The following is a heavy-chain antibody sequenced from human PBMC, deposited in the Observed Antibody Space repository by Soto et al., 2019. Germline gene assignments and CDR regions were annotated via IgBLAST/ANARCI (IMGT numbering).Heavy chain of an antibody. V-gene: IGHV3-33*01. CDR1: GFTFSSYG. D-gene: IGHD3-22*01. Sequence: QVQLVESGGGVVQPGRSLRLSCAASGFTFSSYGMHWVRQAPGKGLEWVAVIWYDGSNKYYADSVKGRFTISRDNSKNTLYLQMNSLRAEDTAVYYCAREAKYYYDSSGHGALDYWGQGTLVTVSS. J-gene: IGHJ4*02. CDR2: IWYDGSNK. CDR3: AREAKYYYDSSGHGALDY.